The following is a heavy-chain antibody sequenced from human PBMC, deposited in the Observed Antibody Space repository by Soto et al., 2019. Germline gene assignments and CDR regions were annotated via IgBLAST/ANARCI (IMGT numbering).Heavy chain of an antibody. CDR1: GFTFSSYG. Sequence: PGESLKISCAASGFTFSSYGMHWVRQAPGKGLEWVAVISYDGSNKYYADSVKGRFTISRDNSKNTLYLQMNSLRAEDTAVYYCAKSPGADYFDYWGQGTLVTVST. CDR2: ISYDGSNK. CDR3: AKSPGADYFDY. V-gene: IGHV3-30*18. J-gene: IGHJ4*02. D-gene: IGHD3-10*01.